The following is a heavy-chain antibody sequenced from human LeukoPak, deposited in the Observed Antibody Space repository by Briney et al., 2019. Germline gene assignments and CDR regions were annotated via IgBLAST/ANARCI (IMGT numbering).Heavy chain of an antibody. CDR1: GFTFSDYY. Sequence: PGGSLRLSCAASGFTFSDYYMSWIRQAPGKGLEWVSYISSSGSTIYYADSVKGRFTISRDNAKNSLYLQMNSLRAADTAVYYCATLLYYDFWSGYWAYWGQGTLVTVSS. CDR3: ATLLYYDFWSGYWAY. V-gene: IGHV3-11*04. J-gene: IGHJ4*02. CDR2: ISSSGSTI. D-gene: IGHD3-3*01.